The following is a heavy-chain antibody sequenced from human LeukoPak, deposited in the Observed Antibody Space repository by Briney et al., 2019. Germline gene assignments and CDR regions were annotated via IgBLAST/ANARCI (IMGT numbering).Heavy chain of an antibody. CDR2: IYSDGST. V-gene: IGHV3-66*01. J-gene: IGHJ4*02. CDR1: GFTVSNNY. CDR3: VRDLNGDGNNFLAAWGY. D-gene: IGHD5-24*01. Sequence: TGGSLRLSCAASGFTVSNNYMSWVRQAPGKGLEWVSVIYSDGSTYHAASVKGRFTISRDISKNTLYLQMNGLRAEDTAVYYCVRDLNGDGNNFLAAWGYWGQGTLVTVSS.